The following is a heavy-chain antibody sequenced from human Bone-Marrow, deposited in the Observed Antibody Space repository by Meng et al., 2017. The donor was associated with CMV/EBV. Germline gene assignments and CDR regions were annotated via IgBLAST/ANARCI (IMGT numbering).Heavy chain of an antibody. CDR1: GFTFSSYS. Sequence: GESLKISCAASGFTFSSYSMNWVRQAPGKGLEWVSSISSNSSYIYYADSVEGRFTISRDNAKNSQYLQMNSMRAEDTAVYYCAKDGSQLLYDGLKHWFDPWGQGTLVTVSS. V-gene: IGHV3-21*01. CDR3: AKDGSQLLYDGLKHWFDP. J-gene: IGHJ5*02. D-gene: IGHD2-2*02. CDR2: ISSNSSYI.